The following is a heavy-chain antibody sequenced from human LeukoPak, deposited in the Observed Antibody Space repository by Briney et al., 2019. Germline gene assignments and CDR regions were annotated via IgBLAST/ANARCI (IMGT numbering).Heavy chain of an antibody. CDR2: ISGSGGST. CDR1: GFTFSSYI. V-gene: IGHV3-23*01. CDR3: AKVTVTRGTFDY. D-gene: IGHD4-17*01. J-gene: IGHJ4*02. Sequence: GSLRLSCAASGFTFSSYILNWVRQAPGKGLEWVSAISGSGGSTYYADSVKGRFTISRDNSKNTLYLQMNSLRAEDTAVYYCAKVTVTRGTFDYWGQGTLVTVSS.